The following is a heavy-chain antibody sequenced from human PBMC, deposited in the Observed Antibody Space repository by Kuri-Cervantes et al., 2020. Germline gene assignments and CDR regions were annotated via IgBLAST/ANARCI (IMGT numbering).Heavy chain of an antibody. D-gene: IGHD6-13*01. CDR3: ARDGGSTSWYLFEY. Sequence: GESLKISCAASGITLSSNGMHWVRQAPGKGLEWVAAIWYDGGNKYYGDSVKGRFTISRDNSKNMLYLQMNSLRAEDTAVYYCARDGGSTSWYLFEYWGQGTLVTVSS. V-gene: IGHV3-33*01. J-gene: IGHJ4*02. CDR1: GITLSSNG. CDR2: IWYDGGNK.